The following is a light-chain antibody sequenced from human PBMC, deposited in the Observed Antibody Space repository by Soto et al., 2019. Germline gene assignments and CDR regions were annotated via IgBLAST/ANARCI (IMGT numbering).Light chain of an antibody. CDR2: DAS. CDR3: QQYNTYSPERT. CDR1: QSIGRW. Sequence: DIQMTQSPSTLSAFVGDRVTITCRASQSIGRWLAWYQQKPGKAPKLLIYDASSLESGVPSRFSGSGSGTEFTLTISSLQPDAFATYYCQQYNTYSPERTFGQGTKVEVK. J-gene: IGKJ1*01. V-gene: IGKV1-5*01.